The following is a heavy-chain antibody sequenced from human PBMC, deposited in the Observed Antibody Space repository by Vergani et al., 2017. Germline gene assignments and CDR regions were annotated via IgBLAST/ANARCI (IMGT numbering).Heavy chain of an antibody. V-gene: IGHV1-69*18. D-gene: IGHD5-18*01. CDR3: ASGKDTAMAIPTYYYYGMDV. CDR1: GYTFTSYD. J-gene: IGHJ6*02. Sequence: QVQLVQSGAEVKKPGASVKVSCKASGYTFTSYDINWVRQAPGQGLEWMGRIIPIFGTANYAQKFQGRVTITADESTSTAYMELSSLRSEDTAVYYCASGKDTAMAIPTYYYYGMDVWGQGTTVTVSS. CDR2: IIPIFGTA.